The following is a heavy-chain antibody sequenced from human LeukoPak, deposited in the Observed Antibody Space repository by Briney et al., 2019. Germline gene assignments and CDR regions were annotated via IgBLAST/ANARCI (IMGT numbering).Heavy chain of an antibody. CDR2: IGTRSNPI. D-gene: IGHD1-26*01. V-gene: IGHV3-11*01. J-gene: IGHJ4*02. CDR1: GFSFSDFY. CDR3: AREARGSGRDFDY. Sequence: GGSPRLSCAASGFSFSDFYMSWIRQAPGMGLEWISYIGTRSNPIYYADSVKGRFTISRDDAKNSLYLQMNSLRDEDTAVYFCAREARGSGRDFDYWGQGILVTVSS.